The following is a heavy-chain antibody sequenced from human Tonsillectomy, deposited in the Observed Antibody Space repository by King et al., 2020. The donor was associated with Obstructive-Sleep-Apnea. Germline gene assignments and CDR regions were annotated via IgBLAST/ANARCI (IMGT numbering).Heavy chain of an antibody. CDR2: IIPILGIA. J-gene: IGHJ4*02. CDR1: GGTFSSYA. D-gene: IGHD3-22*01. CDR3: ARDYYDSSGYYRPFDY. Sequence: QLVQSGAEVKKPGSSVKVSCKASGGTFSSYAISWVRQAPGQGLEWMGRIIPILGIANYAQKFQGRVTITADKSTSTVYMELSSLRSEDTAVYYCARDYYDSSGYYRPFDYWGQGTLVTVSS. V-gene: IGHV1-69*09.